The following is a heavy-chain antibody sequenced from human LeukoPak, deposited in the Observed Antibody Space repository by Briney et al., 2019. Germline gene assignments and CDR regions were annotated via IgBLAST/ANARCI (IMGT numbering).Heavy chain of an antibody. CDR1: GFTFGDYA. V-gene: IGHV3-49*04. Sequence: GGSLRLSCTASGFTFGDYAMSWVRQAPGKGLEWVGFIRSKAYGGTTEYAASVKGRFTISRDDSKSIAYLQMNSLKTEDTAVYYCTSQSSGVDYWGQGTLVTVSS. D-gene: IGHD6-19*01. CDR2: IRSKAYGGTT. CDR3: TSQSSGVDY. J-gene: IGHJ4*02.